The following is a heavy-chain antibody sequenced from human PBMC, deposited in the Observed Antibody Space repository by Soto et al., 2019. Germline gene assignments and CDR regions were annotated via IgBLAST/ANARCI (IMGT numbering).Heavy chain of an antibody. CDR3: AKPLPPGQQLVPVWGSQYYYYYYGMDV. Sequence: ASVKVSCKASGYTFTGYYMHWVRQAPGQGLEWMGWINPNSGGTNYAQKFQGWVTMTRDTSISTAYMELSRLRSDDTAVYYCAKPLPPGQQLVPVWGSQYYYYYYGMDVWGQGTTVTVSS. D-gene: IGHD6-13*01. CDR2: INPNSGGT. V-gene: IGHV1-2*04. J-gene: IGHJ6*02. CDR1: GYTFTGYY.